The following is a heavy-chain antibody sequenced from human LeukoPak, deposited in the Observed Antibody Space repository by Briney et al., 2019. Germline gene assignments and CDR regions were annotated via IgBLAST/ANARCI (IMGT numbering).Heavy chain of an antibody. Sequence: SSETLSLTCAVYGGSFSGYYWSWIRQPPGKGLEWIGEINHSGSTNYNPSLKSRVTISVDTSKNQFSLKLSSVTAADTAVYYCARGTRGDYVWGSYRYEALYFDYWGQGTLVTVSS. V-gene: IGHV4-34*01. D-gene: IGHD3-16*02. CDR3: ARGTRGDYVWGSYRYEALYFDY. J-gene: IGHJ4*02. CDR1: GGSFSGYY. CDR2: INHSGST.